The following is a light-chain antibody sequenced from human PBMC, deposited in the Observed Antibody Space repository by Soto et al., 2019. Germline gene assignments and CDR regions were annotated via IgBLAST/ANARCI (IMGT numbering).Light chain of an antibody. CDR2: DAS. Sequence: EIVLTQSPGSLSLSPVERATLPCMASQSVSSSYLAWYQQKRGQAPRLLIYDASTRAAGIPDRFSGSGSGTDFTLTISRLEPEDFAVYYCHQYDTAPRTFGQGTKVDIK. J-gene: IGKJ1*01. CDR1: QSVSSSY. V-gene: IGKV3-20*01. CDR3: HQYDTAPRT.